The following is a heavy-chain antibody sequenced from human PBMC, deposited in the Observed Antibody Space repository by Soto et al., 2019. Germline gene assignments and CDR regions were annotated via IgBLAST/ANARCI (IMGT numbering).Heavy chain of an antibody. CDR2: IHYSGST. CDR1: GVSVISGSWY. Sequence: QVQLQESGPGLVKPSETLSLTCTVSGVSVISGSWYWSWIRQSPGTGLEWIGYIHYSGSTKYNPSLKSQVTILVDTSKNQFSLKLNSVTTADTAVYYCARGGRGYSYGALDFWGPGTLVTVSS. CDR3: ARGGRGYSYGALDF. J-gene: IGHJ4*02. D-gene: IGHD5-18*01. V-gene: IGHV4-61*01.